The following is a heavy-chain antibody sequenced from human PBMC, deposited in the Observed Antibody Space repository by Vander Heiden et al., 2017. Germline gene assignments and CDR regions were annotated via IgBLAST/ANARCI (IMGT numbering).Heavy chain of an antibody. CDR1: GFTFSSYA. Sequence: EVQLLESGGGLVQPGGSLRLSCAASGFTFSSYAMSWVRQAPGKGLEWVSAISGSGGSTYYADSVKGRFTISRDNSKNTLYLQMNSLRAEDTAVYYCAKDSLGGTYYYYGMDVWGQGTTVTVSS. CDR3: AKDSLGGTYYYYGMDV. J-gene: IGHJ6*02. V-gene: IGHV3-23*01. D-gene: IGHD2-15*01. CDR2: ISGSGGST.